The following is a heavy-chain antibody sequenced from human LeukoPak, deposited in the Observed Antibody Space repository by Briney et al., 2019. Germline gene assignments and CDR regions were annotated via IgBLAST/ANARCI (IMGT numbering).Heavy chain of an antibody. CDR1: GFTFSSYG. Sequence: GGSLRLSCAASGFTFSSYGMHWVRQAPGKGLEWVAVIWYDGNNKYYADSVKGRFTISRENSKNTLYLHMNSLRAEDTAVYYCARTHIRGLSSGWYPYWYFDLWGRGTLVTVSS. CDR2: IWYDGNNK. V-gene: IGHV3-33*01. J-gene: IGHJ2*01. D-gene: IGHD6-19*01. CDR3: ARTHIRGLSSGWYPYWYFDL.